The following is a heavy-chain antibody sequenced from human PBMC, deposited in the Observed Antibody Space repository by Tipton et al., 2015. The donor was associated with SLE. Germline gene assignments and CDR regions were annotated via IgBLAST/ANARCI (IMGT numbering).Heavy chain of an antibody. J-gene: IGHJ4*02. CDR3: ASELLRDYFSAWGPDY. Sequence: GSLRLSCTVSGDSIRSYYWTWIRQPPGKRLEWIGYIYHSGTTYYNPSLKSRVTLSVDKSKNQFSLNLRSVTVADTAVYYCASELLRDYFSAWGPDYWGQGTLVTVSA. V-gene: IGHV4-59*12. CDR2: IYHSGTT. D-gene: IGHD6-19*01. CDR1: GDSIRSYY.